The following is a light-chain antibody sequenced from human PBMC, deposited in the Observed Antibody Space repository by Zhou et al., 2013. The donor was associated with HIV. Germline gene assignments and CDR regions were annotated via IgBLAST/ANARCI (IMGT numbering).Light chain of an antibody. J-gene: IGKJ1*01. CDR1: QTIGSW. CDR3: QHYNNFSGT. CDR2: KAS. V-gene: IGKV1-5*03. Sequence: DIQMTQSPSTLSASVADRVTITCRASQTIGSWLAWYQQKPGKAPNLLIYKASNLESGVPSRFSGSGSGTEFTLTISSLQPDDFATYYCQHYNNFSGTFGQGTKVEIK.